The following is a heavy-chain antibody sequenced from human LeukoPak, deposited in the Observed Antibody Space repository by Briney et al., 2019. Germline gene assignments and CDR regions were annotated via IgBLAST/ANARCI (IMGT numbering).Heavy chain of an antibody. V-gene: IGHV3-9*01. CDR2: ISWNSGSI. D-gene: IGHD5-24*01. Sequence: PGGSRRLSCAASGFTFDDYAMHWVRQAPGKGLEWVSGISWNSGSIGYADSVKGRFTISRDNAKNSLYLQMNSLRAEDTALYYCAKEEGENWGQGTLVTVSS. CDR1: GFTFDDYA. J-gene: IGHJ4*02. CDR3: AKEEGEN.